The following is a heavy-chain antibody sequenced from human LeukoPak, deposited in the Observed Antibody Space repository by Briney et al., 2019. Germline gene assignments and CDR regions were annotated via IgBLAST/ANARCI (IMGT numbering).Heavy chain of an antibody. D-gene: IGHD3-10*01. J-gene: IGHJ4*02. CDR3: WRHSHRLLWFGELLFDY. Sequence: SETLSLTCAFYGGSFSGYYWGWIREPPGKGLEWIGEIHHSGGAKYNPCLKSRVSISVETSKKQCSLKLSSVTAPGTRGCYSWRHSHRLLWFGELLFDYWGQGTLVTVSS. CDR2: IHHSGGA. CDR1: GGSFSGYY. V-gene: IGHV4-34*01.